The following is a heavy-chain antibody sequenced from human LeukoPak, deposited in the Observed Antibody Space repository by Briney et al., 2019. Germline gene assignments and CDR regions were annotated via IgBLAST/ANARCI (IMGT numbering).Heavy chain of an antibody. V-gene: IGHV4-39*07. CDR1: GDSITNHNYH. CDR2: LYNTGSTDNT. D-gene: IGHD3-10*01. J-gene: IGHJ6*02. Sequence: SETLSLTCSVSGDSITNHNYHWGWIRQPPGKGLEWIGRLYNTGSTDNTDSNPSLQSRVTISADTSMNQIFLRLTSVTAADTAVYGAGSYRYGMDVWGQGTTVTVSS. CDR3: GSYRYGMDV.